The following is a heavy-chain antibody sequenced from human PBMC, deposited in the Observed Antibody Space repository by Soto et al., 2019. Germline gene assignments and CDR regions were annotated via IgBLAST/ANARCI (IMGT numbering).Heavy chain of an antibody. D-gene: IGHD4-17*01. CDR3: ARQEATTVGYLDY. J-gene: IGHJ4*02. Sequence: SLRRSGAASRFTFSDYFMSWIRQPPGKGLESLSYISCVSSYTSFGGCVKGRFTIPTENAKNSLYLQMNRLRAEDPAVYYCARQEATTVGYLDYWGLRTLVTVSS. CDR1: RFTFSDYF. CDR2: ISCVSSYT. V-gene: IGHV3-11*06.